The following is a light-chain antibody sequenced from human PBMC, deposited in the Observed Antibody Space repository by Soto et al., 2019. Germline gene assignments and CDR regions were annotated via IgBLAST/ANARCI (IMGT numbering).Light chain of an antibody. V-gene: IGLV2-14*01. CDR1: SSDVGGYDY. J-gene: IGLJ1*01. CDR3: SSYTSSSTDV. CDR2: EVS. Sequence: LTQPASVSGSPGQSITISCTGTSSDVGGYDYVSWYQHHPGKAPKLTIYEVSNRPSGVSNRFSGSKSGNTASLTISGLQAEDEAEYYCSSYTSSSTDVFGTGTKITVL.